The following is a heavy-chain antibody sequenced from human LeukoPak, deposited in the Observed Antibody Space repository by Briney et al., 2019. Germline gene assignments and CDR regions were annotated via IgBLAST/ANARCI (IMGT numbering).Heavy chain of an antibody. CDR1: GGTFISYA. V-gene: IGHV1-69*13. CDR3: ARGGMSTSQTLDSYYYYMDV. D-gene: IGHD2-2*01. CDR2: IIPIFGTA. J-gene: IGHJ6*03. Sequence: SVKVSCKASGGTFISYAISWVRQAPGQGLEWVGGIIPIFGTANYAQKFQGRVTITAEESTRTAYMELSILGSENPALYYCARGGMSTSQTLDSYYYYMDVGGKGTTVTVS.